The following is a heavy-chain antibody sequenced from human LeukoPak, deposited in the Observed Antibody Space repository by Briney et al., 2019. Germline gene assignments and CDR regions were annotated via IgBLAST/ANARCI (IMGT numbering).Heavy chain of an antibody. V-gene: IGHV5-51*01. CDR3: VMCSGGSCYLNYFDY. CDR1: GYSITSYW. CDR2: IYPSDSET. D-gene: IGHD2-15*01. Sequence: GESLKISCKGSGYSITSYWIGWVRQMPGKGLEWMGIIYPSDSETRYSPSLQGQVTISADMSISIAFLQWSSLKASDTAMHYCVMCSGGSCYLNYFDYWGQGTLVTVSS. J-gene: IGHJ4*02.